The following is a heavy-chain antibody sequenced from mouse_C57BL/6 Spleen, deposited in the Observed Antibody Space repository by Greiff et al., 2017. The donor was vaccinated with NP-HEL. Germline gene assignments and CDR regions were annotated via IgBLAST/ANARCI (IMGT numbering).Heavy chain of an antibody. CDR3: ARYWDWYFDV. Sequence: VKLQQSGPELVKPGASVKISCKASGYAFSSSWMNWVKQRPGKGLEWIGRIYPGDGDTNYNGKFKGKATLTADKSSSTAYMQLSSLTSEDSAVYFCARYWDWYFDVWGTGTTVTVSS. D-gene: IGHD4-1*01. CDR1: GYAFSSSW. J-gene: IGHJ1*03. V-gene: IGHV1-82*01. CDR2: IYPGDGDT.